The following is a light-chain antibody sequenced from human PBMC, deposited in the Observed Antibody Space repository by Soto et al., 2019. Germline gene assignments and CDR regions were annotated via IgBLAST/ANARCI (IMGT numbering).Light chain of an antibody. CDR3: QSYDRSLSGYV. J-gene: IGLJ1*01. CDR1: SSNIGAGYD. Sequence: QSVLTQPPSVSGAPGQRVTISCTGSSSNIGAGYDVHWYQQLPGTAPKLLIYANGNRPSGVPDRFSGSKSGTSASLAITGLQAEDEADYYYQSYDRSLSGYVLGTGTKVTV. V-gene: IGLV1-40*01. CDR2: ANG.